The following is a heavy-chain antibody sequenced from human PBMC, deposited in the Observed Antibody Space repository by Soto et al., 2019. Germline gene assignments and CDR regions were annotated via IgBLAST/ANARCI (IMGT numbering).Heavy chain of an antibody. Sequence: ASVKVSCKVSGYTLTELSMHWVRQAPGKGLEWMGGFDPEDGETIYAQKFQGRVTMSEDTSTDTAYMELSSLRSEDTDVYYCATAPSGSDHPYDYWGQGTLVTVSS. CDR3: ATAPSGSDHPYDY. V-gene: IGHV1-24*01. CDR1: GYTLTELS. CDR2: FDPEDGET. J-gene: IGHJ4*02. D-gene: IGHD1-26*01.